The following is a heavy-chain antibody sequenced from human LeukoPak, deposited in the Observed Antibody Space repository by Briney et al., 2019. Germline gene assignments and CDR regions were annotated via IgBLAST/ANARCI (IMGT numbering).Heavy chain of an antibody. V-gene: IGHV3-74*01. CDR1: GFTFSSYW. J-gene: IGHJ4*02. Sequence: GGSLRLSCAAAGFTFSSYWMHWVRQAPGKGLVWVSRINSDGSSTSYADSVKGRCTISRDNAKNTLYLQMNSLRAEDTAVYYCARTLLYSYGYDYWGQGTLVTVSS. CDR3: ARTLLYSYGYDY. D-gene: IGHD5-18*01. CDR2: INSDGSST.